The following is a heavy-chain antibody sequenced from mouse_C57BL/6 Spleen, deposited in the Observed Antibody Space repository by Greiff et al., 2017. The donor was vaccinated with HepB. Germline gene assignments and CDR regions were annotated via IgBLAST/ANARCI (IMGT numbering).Heavy chain of an antibody. V-gene: IGHV14-4*01. CDR2: IDPENGDT. Sequence: VQLQQSGAELVRPGASVKLSCTASGFNIKDDYMHWVKQRPEQGLEWIGWIDPENGDTEYASKFQSKATITADTSSNTAYLQLSSLTSEDTAVYYCTTGGGAYWGQGTLVTVSA. CDR3: TTGGGAY. CDR1: GFNIKDDY. J-gene: IGHJ3*01.